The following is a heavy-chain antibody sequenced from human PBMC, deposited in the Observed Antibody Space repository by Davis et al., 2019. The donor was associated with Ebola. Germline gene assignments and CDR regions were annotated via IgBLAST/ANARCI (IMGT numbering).Heavy chain of an antibody. Sequence: AASVKVSCKASGYTFTSYGISWVRQAPGQGLEWMGWNSAYNGNTNYAQKLQGRVTMTTDTSTSTAYMELRSLGSDDTAVYYCARDGHRGASDQTGDYWGQGTLVTVSS. V-gene: IGHV1-18*01. CDR3: ARDGHRGASDQTGDY. CDR2: NSAYNGNT. D-gene: IGHD4/OR15-4a*01. J-gene: IGHJ4*02. CDR1: GYTFTSYG.